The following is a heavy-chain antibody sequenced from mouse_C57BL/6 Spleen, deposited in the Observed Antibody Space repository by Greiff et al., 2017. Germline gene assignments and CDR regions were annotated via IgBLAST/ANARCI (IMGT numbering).Heavy chain of an antibody. CDR1: GYTFTSYW. CDR3: ARGDYGLYYAMDY. CDR2: INPSSGYT. Sequence: QVQLQQSGAELAKPGASVKLSCKASGYTFTSYWMHWVKQRPGQGLEWIGYINPSSGYTKYNQKFKDKATLTADKSSSTAYMQLSSLTYEDSAVYYCARGDYGLYYAMDYWGQGTSVTVSS. D-gene: IGHD1-1*02. J-gene: IGHJ4*01. V-gene: IGHV1-7*01.